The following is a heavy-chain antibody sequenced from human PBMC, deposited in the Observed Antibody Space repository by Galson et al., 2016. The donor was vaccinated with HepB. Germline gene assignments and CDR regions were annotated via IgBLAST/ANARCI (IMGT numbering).Heavy chain of an antibody. J-gene: IGHJ4*02. Sequence: SVKVSCKASGYTFTSYGITWVRQAPGQSLEWMGSISAGNGGTKYSQTFQDRVIFTSDSSASIAHMEMSRLTSNDTAVYYCAREKGGKDYWGQGTLVTVSS. CDR1: GYTFTSYG. CDR2: ISAGNGGT. CDR3: AREKGGKDY. V-gene: IGHV1-3*01. D-gene: IGHD1-26*01.